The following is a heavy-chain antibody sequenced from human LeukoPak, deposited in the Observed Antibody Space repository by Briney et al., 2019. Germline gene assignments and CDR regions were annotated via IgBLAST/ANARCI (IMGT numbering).Heavy chain of an antibody. J-gene: IGHJ4*02. Sequence: ASVKVSCKVSGYTLTELSMHWVRQAPGKGLEWMGGFDPEDGETIYAQKFQGRVTMTEDTSTDTAYMELSSLRSEDTAVYYCATPLDYGDDGVLDYWGQGTLVTVSP. CDR3: ATPLDYGDDGVLDY. D-gene: IGHD4-17*01. CDR2: FDPEDGET. CDR1: GYTLTELS. V-gene: IGHV1-24*01.